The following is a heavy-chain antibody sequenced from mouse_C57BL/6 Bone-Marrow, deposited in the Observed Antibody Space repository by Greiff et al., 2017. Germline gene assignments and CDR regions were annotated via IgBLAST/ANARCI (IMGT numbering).Heavy chain of an antibody. CDR2: IDPNSGGT. D-gene: IGHD2-4*01. CDR3: ARYYYDYAWFAY. Sequence: QVQLQQPGAELVTPGASVKLSCKASGYTFTSYWMHWVKQRPGRGLEWIGRIDPNSGGTKYNEKFKSKATLTVDKPSSTAYMQLSSLTSEDSAVYYCARYYYDYAWFAYWGQGTLVTVSA. J-gene: IGHJ3*01. V-gene: IGHV1-72*01. CDR1: GYTFTSYW.